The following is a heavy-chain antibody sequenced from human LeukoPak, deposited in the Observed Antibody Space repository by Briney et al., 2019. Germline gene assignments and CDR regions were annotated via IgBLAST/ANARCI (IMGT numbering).Heavy chain of an antibody. CDR1: GYTFTGYY. D-gene: IGHD1-26*01. CDR2: INPNSGGT. V-gene: IGHV1-2*02. CDR3: ARGIVGATTGD. J-gene: IGHJ4*02. Sequence: ASVKVSFKSSGYTFTGYYMHWVGQARGQGVAWMGWINPNSGGTNYAQKLQGRVTMTRATSIRTAYMELSRLRSDDTAVYYCARGIVGATTGDWGQGTLVTVSS.